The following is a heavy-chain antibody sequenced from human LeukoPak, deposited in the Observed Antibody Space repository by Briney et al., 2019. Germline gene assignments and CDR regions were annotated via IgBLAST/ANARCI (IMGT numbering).Heavy chain of an antibody. CDR1: GGSISSYY. D-gene: IGHD2-8*01. CDR3: ARDLIKLKNAIPV. Sequence: SETLSLTCTVSGGSISSYYWSWIRQPPGKGLEWIGYIYYSGSTNYNPSLKSRVTISVDTSKNQFSLKLSSVTAADTAVYYCARDLIKLKNAIPVWGQGSLVTVSS. V-gene: IGHV4-59*01. CDR2: IYYSGST. J-gene: IGHJ4*02.